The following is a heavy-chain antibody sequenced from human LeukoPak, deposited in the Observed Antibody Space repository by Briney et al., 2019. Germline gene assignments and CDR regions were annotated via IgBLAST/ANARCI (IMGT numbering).Heavy chain of an antibody. V-gene: IGHV3-15*07. CDR2: IKSKTDGGTT. J-gene: IGHJ4*02. Sequence: PGGYLRLSCAASGFTFSNAWMNWVRQAPGKGLEWVGRIKSKTDGGTTDYAAPVKGRFTISRDDSKNTLYLQINSLRAEDSAVYYCTRDRTTITLFELWGQGTLVTVSS. CDR1: GFTFSNAW. CDR3: TRDRTTITLFEL. D-gene: IGHD4-11*01.